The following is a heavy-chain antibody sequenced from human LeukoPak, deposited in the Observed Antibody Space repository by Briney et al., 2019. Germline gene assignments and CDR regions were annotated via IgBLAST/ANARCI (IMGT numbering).Heavy chain of an antibody. J-gene: IGHJ4*02. Sequence: ASVKVSCKASGYTFTSYYMHWVRQAPGQGLEWMGIINPSGGSTGYAQKFQGRVTMTRDTSTSTVYMELSSLRSEDTAVYYCARESGEGYSYDYWGQGTLVTVSS. CDR3: ARESGEGYSYDY. D-gene: IGHD5-18*01. CDR2: INPSGGST. V-gene: IGHV1-46*01. CDR1: GYTFTSYY.